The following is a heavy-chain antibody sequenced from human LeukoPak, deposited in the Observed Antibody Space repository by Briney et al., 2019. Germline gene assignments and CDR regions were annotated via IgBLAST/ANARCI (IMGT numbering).Heavy chain of an antibody. V-gene: IGHV4-4*09. D-gene: IGHD2-15*01. CDR3: AGRGHRYSRD. J-gene: IGHJ1*01. CDR2: IQDSGIT. CDR1: GDSVSSGY. Sequence: SETLSLICNVSGDSVSSGYWSWIRQSPGKGREWIGFIQDSGITDYNPSLKSRLLMSVDLSKNQFSLNLRSVTAADTAVYYCAGRGHRYSRDWGQGILVTISS.